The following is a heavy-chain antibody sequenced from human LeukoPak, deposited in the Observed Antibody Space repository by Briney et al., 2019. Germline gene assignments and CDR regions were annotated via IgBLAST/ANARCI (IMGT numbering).Heavy chain of an antibody. V-gene: IGHV4-39*07. Sequence: PSETLSLTCTVSGGSISSSSYYWGWIRQPPGKGLEWIGSIYYSGSTYYNPSLKSRVTISVDTSKNQFSLKLSSVTAADTAVYYCARDLVAGYYLGYWGQGTLVTVSS. CDR3: ARDLVAGYYLGY. CDR2: IYYSGST. J-gene: IGHJ4*02. D-gene: IGHD3-9*01. CDR1: GGSISSSSYY.